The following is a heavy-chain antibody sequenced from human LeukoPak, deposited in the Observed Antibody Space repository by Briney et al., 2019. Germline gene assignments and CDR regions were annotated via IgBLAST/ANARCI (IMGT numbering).Heavy chain of an antibody. D-gene: IGHD2-15*01. J-gene: IGHJ4*02. Sequence: PGRSLRLSCAASGYTFSSYGMHWVRQAPGKGLEWVAYIWYDGSKKEYVDSAKGRFTISRDDSKNTLYLQMNSLRVEDTAVYYCARDPGYIVTWYDYWGQGTLVTVSS. CDR3: ARDPGYIVTWYDY. V-gene: IGHV3-33*01. CDR2: IWYDGSKK. CDR1: GYTFSSYG.